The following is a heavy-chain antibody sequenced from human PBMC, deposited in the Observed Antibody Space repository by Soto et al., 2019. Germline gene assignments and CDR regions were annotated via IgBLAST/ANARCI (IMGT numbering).Heavy chain of an antibody. D-gene: IGHD3-3*01. V-gene: IGHV3-30*03. CDR1: GFRFDEYG. Sequence: PGGSLRLSCAASGFRFDEYGMSWVRQAPGKGLEWVAVLSMDGGNDYYADFVKGRFTISRDNTKKTLYLQMSSLRGEDSGVYYCARGTTLAIFDYGMDVWGQGT. CDR2: LSMDGGND. CDR3: ARGTTLAIFDYGMDV. J-gene: IGHJ6*02.